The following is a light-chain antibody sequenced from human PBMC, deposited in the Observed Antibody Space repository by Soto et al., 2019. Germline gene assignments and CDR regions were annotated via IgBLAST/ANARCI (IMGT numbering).Light chain of an antibody. V-gene: IGKV1-27*01. Sequence: DIQMTQSPSSLSASVGDRVTITCRASQDISNYLAWYHQKPGRVPKLLIYAASTLQSGVPSRFSGSESGTDFTLTISSLQPEDFATYYCQKYNSVPWTFGQGTKVEIK. CDR1: QDISNY. CDR2: AAS. J-gene: IGKJ1*01. CDR3: QKYNSVPWT.